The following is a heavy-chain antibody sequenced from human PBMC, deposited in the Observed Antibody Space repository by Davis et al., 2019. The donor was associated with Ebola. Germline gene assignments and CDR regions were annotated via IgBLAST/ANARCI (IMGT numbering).Heavy chain of an antibody. CDR2: ISAYNGNT. J-gene: IGHJ2*01. CDR3: ARANTHWYFDL. V-gene: IGHV1-18*01. Sequence: ASVKVSCKASGYTFTSYGISWVRQAPGQGLEWMGWISAYNGNTNYAQKLQGRVTMTTDTSTSTAYMELSSLRSEDTAVYYCARANTHWYFDLWGRGTLVTVSS. CDR1: GYTFTSYG.